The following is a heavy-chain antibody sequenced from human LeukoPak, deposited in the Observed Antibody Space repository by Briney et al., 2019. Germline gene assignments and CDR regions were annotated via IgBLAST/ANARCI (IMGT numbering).Heavy chain of an antibody. Sequence: SETLSLTCAVYGGSFSGYYWSWIRQPPGKGLEWIGEINHSGSTNYNPSLKSRVTISVDTSKNQLTLKLSSVTAADTAVYYCARQRSSGWYGPWNYWGQGTLVTVSS. CDR1: GGSFSGYY. CDR2: INHSGST. J-gene: IGHJ4*02. V-gene: IGHV4-34*01. D-gene: IGHD6-19*01. CDR3: ARQRSSGWYGPWNY.